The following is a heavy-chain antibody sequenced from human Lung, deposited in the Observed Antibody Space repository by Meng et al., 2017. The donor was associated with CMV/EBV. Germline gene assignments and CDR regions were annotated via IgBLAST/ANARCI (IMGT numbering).Heavy chain of an antibody. CDR2: ISYDGSNK. CDR3: ARDHNLGFDY. J-gene: IGHJ4*02. D-gene: IGHD1-1*01. CDR1: GFTFSSYA. V-gene: IGHV3-30-3*01. Sequence: GGSLRLPCAASGFTFSSYAMHWVRQAPGKGLEWVAVISYDGSNKYYADSVKGRFTISRDNSKNTLYLQMNSLRAEDTAVYYCARDHNLGFDYWGQGTLVTVSS.